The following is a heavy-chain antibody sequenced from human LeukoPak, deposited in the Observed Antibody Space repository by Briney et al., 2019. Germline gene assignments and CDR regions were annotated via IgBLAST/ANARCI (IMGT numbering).Heavy chain of an antibody. J-gene: IGHJ3*02. CDR2: ISSSSSTI. D-gene: IGHD3-22*01. CDR1: GFSFSTYT. CDR3: ARDRSGYYYDAFDI. V-gene: IGHV3-48*01. Sequence: PGGSLRLSCADSGFSFSTYTMNWVRRAPGKGLEWVSYISSSSSTIYYADSVKGRFTISRDNAKNSLYLQMNSLRAEDTAVYYCARDRSGYYYDAFDIWGQGTMVTVSS.